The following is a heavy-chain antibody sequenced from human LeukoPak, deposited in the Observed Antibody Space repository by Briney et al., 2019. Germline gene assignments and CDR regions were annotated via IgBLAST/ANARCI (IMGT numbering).Heavy chain of an antibody. D-gene: IGHD6-13*01. CDR1: GGTFSSYA. CDR2: IIPILGIA. J-gene: IGHJ4*02. V-gene: IGHV1-69*04. CDR3: ARGSSSWETFDY. Sequence: SVKVSCKASGGTFSSYAISWVRQAPGQGLEWMGRIIPILGIANYAQKIQGRVTITADKSTSTAYMELSSLRSEDTAVYYCARGSSSWETFDYWGQGTLVTVSS.